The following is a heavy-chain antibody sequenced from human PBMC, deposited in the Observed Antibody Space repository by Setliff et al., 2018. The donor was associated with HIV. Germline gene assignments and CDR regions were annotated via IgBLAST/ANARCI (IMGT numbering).Heavy chain of an antibody. V-gene: IGHV1-18*01. D-gene: IGHD2-15*01. J-gene: IGHJ3*02. CDR3: ARDDVGYCSGGSCYHLFDTFDI. Sequence: GASVKVSCKASGYTFTSYGISWVRQAPGQGLEWMGWISSYNDNTNYALNLQGRVTMTTDTSTSTAYMELRSLRSDDTAVYYCARDDVGYCSGGSCYHLFDTFDIWGQGTVVTVSS. CDR2: ISSYNDNT. CDR1: GYTFTSYG.